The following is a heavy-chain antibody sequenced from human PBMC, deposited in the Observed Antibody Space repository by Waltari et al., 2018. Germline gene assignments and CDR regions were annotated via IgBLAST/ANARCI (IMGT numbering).Heavy chain of an antibody. V-gene: IGHV4-59*01. J-gene: IGHJ4*02. Sequence: SWIRQPPGKGLEWIGYIYYSGSTNYNPSLKSRVTISVDTSKNQFSLKLSSVTAADTAVYYCARDRRYFDYWGQGTLVTVSS. CDR3: ARDRRYFDY. CDR2: IYYSGST.